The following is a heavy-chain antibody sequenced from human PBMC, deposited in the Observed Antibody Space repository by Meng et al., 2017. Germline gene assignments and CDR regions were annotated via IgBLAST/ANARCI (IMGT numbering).Heavy chain of an antibody. J-gene: IGHJ3*02. V-gene: IGHV1-2*02. Sequence: ASVKVSCKASGYTFTGYYMHWVRQAPGQGLEWMGWINPNSGGTNYAQKFQGRVTMTRDTSISTAYMELSRLRSDDTDVYYCAREEGLLSSYSGYDQGSAFDIWGQGTMVTVSS. CDR2: INPNSGGT. D-gene: IGHD5-12*01. CDR3: AREEGLLSSYSGYDQGSAFDI. CDR1: GYTFTGYY.